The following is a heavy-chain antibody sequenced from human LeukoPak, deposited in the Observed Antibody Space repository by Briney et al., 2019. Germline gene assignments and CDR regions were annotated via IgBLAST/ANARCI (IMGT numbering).Heavy chain of an antibody. D-gene: IGHD3-10*01. Sequence: NPSETLSLTCTVSGGSVSSSDYYWDWMRQPPGKGLEWIGSIYYSGSTYYNPSLKSRVTISVDTSKNQFSLKLSSVTAADTAVYYCASVSSGSGSYQNWFDPWGQGTLVTVSS. V-gene: IGHV4-39*01. CDR3: ASVSSGSGSYQNWFDP. CDR2: IYYSGST. CDR1: GGSVSSSDYY. J-gene: IGHJ5*02.